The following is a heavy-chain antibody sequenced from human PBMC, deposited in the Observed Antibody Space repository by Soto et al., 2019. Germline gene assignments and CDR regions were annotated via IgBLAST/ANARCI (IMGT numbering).Heavy chain of an antibody. CDR1: GFPFSIYS. V-gene: IGHV3-48*02. Sequence: ESGGGLVQPGGSLRLTCVASGFPFSIYSMNWVRQAPGKGLEWSSYITSDTNTIKYADSVKGRFTISRDNVKNLVYLQMNSLRDEDTAVYFCARSVEGHFDYWGQGTVVTVSS. CDR3: ARSVEGHFDY. CDR2: ITSDTNTI. J-gene: IGHJ4*02. D-gene: IGHD6-19*01.